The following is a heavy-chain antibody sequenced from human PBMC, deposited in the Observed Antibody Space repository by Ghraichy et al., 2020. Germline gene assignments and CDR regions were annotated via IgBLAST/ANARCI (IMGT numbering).Heavy chain of an antibody. V-gene: IGHV4-30-2*01. CDR1: GDSISSGGFS. CDR2: IYHSGST. CDR3: ARVADGDFDY. J-gene: IGHJ4*02. Sequence: SETLSLTCAVSGDSISSGGFSWSWIRQPPGKGLEWIGEIYHSGSTTYNPSLKSRVTLSVDKAKNQFSLKLSSVTAADTAVYYCARVADGDFDYWGQGTLVTVSS. D-gene: IGHD4-17*01.